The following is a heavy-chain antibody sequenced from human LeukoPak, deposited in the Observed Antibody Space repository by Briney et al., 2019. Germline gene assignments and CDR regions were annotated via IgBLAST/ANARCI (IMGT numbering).Heavy chain of an antibody. Sequence: GGSLRLSCAASGFTFRSYGMHWVRQAPGKGLEWVAVIWYDGSNKYYADSVKGRFTISRDNSKNTLYLQMSSLRAEDTAVYYCASPQDYGDEALDIWGQGTMVTVSS. CDR2: IWYDGSNK. D-gene: IGHD4/OR15-4a*01. J-gene: IGHJ3*02. CDR1: GFTFRSYG. CDR3: ASPQDYGDEALDI. V-gene: IGHV3-33*01.